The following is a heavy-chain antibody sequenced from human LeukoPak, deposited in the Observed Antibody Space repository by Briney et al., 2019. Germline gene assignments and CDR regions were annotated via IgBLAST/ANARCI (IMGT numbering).Heavy chain of an antibody. CDR1: GFTFSSYA. CDR3: APIPWDSGYDCCFDY. CDR2: ISGSGGST. J-gene: IGHJ4*02. D-gene: IGHD5-12*01. V-gene: IGHV3-23*01. Sequence: GGSLRLSCAASGFTFSSYAMSWVRQAPGKGLEWVSAISGSGGSTYYADSVKGRFTISRDNSKNTLYLQMNSLRAEDTAVYYCAPIPWDSGYDCCFDYWGQGTLVTVSS.